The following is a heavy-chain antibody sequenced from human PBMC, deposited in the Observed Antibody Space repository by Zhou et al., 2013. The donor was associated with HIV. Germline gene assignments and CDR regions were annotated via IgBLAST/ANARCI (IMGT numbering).Heavy chain of an antibody. V-gene: IGHV1-18*01. D-gene: IGHD6-13*01. J-gene: IGHJ4*02. Sequence: QVQLVQSGAEVKKPGASVKVSCKASGYTFTSYGISWVRQAPGQGLEWMGWITMTTDTSTSTAYMELRSLRSDDTAVYYCARDAGSYSSSWIPHLTWGQGTLVTVSS. CDR1: GYTFTSYG. CDR3: ARDAGSYSSSWIPHLT.